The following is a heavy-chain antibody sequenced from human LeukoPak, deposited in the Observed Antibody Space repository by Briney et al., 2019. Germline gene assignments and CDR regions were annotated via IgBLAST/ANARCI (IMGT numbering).Heavy chain of an antibody. D-gene: IGHD6-13*01. V-gene: IGHV3-21*01. J-gene: IGHJ4*02. Sequence: GGSLRLSCAASGFTFSSYSMNWVRQAPGKGLEWVSSISSSSSYIYYADSVKGRFTISRDNAKNSLYLQMNSLRAEDTAVYYCARDPPSVITAAGSYFDYWGQGTLVTVSS. CDR3: ARDPPSVITAAGSYFDY. CDR1: GFTFSSYS. CDR2: ISSSSSYI.